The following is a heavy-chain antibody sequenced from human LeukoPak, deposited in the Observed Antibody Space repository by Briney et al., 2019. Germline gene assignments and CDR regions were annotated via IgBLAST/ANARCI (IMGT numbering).Heavy chain of an antibody. CDR3: ARVIHNPPESAYYYMDV. D-gene: IGHD5-18*01. CDR2: IKEDVNEK. CDR1: GFTFGNYN. J-gene: IGHJ6*03. Sequence: PGGSLRLSCAASGFTFGNYNFIWVRQAPGKGLEWVANIKEDVNEKYYVDFVKGRFTISRDNAKNSLFLEINSLRAEDTAVYYCARVIHNPPESAYYYMDVWGKGTTVTVSS. V-gene: IGHV3-7*01.